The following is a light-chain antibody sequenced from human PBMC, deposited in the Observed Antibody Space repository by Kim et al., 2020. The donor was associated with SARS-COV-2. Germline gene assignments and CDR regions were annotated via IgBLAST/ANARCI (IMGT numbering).Light chain of an antibody. J-gene: IGKJ5*01. CDR3: QQSYIIPIA. Sequence: ASAGDRITIPCRASQNIGTHLNWYKPRPGEAPILLIYSASTLRSGVPARFSGGGSGTDFTLTISGLRPRNFASYFSQQSYIIPIAFGPGTPLGIK. CDR1: QNIGTH. V-gene: IGKV1-39*01. CDR2: SAS.